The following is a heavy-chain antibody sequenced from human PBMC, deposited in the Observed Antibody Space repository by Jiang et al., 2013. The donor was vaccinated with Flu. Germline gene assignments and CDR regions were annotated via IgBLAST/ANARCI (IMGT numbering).Heavy chain of an antibody. CDR3: ARAREGVVAANNYYYYMDV. J-gene: IGHJ6*03. CDR1: GYTFTSYD. Sequence: SGAEVKKPGASVKVSCKASGYTFTSYDINWVRQATGQGLEWMGWMNPNSGNTGYAQKFQGRVTMTRNTSISTAYMELSSLRSEDTAVYYCARAREGVVAANNYYYYMDVWGKGTTVTVS. V-gene: IGHV1-8*01. CDR2: MNPNSGNT. D-gene: IGHD2-15*01.